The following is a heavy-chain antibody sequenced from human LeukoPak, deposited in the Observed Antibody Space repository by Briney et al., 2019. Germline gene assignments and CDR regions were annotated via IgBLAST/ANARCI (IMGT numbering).Heavy chain of an antibody. CDR3: ARGVEAAAGYDYYYGMDV. CDR1: GGTFSSYT. CDR2: IIPILGIA. D-gene: IGHD6-13*01. J-gene: IGHJ6*02. Sequence: SVKVSCKASGGTFSSYTISWVRQAPGQGLEWMGRIIPILGIANYAQKFQGRDTITADKSTSTAYMELSSLRSEDTAVYYCARGVEAAAGYDYYYGMDVWGQGTTVTVSS. V-gene: IGHV1-69*02.